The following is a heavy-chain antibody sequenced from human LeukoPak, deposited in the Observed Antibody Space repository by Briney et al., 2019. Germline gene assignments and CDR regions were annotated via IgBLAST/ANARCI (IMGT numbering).Heavy chain of an antibody. V-gene: IGHV3-9*01. D-gene: IGHD6-25*01. CDR3: AKDTTIAALDY. CDR2: ISWNSGSI. CDR1: GFTFDDCA. Sequence: PGGSLRLSCAASGFTFDDCAMHWVRQAPGKGLEWVSGISWNSGSIGYADSVKGRFTISRDNAKNSLYLQMNSLRAEDTALYYCAKDTTIAALDYWGQGTLVTVSS. J-gene: IGHJ4*02.